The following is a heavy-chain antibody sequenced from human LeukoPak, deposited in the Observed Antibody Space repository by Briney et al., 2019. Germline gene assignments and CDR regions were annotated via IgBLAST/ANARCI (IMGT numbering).Heavy chain of an antibody. J-gene: IGHJ6*03. Sequence: TETLSLTCTVSGGSISSYYWSWIRQPPGKGLEWIGYIYYSGSTNYNPSLKSRVTISVDTSKNQFSLKLSSVTAADTAVYYCARVLETSPPYYYYYMDVWGKGTTVTVSS. V-gene: IGHV4-59*01. D-gene: IGHD1-1*01. CDR2: IYYSGST. CDR1: GGSISSYY. CDR3: ARVLETSPPYYYYYMDV.